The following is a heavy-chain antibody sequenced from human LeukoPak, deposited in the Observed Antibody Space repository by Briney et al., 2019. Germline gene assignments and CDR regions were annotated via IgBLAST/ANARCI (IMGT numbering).Heavy chain of an antibody. V-gene: IGHV3-11*04. CDR2: ISSSGSTR. Sequence: GGSLRLSCAASGFTFSDYYMSWIRQAPGKGLEWISFISSSGSTRYYADSVKGRFTISRDNSKNTLYLQMNSLRAEDTAVYYCAKDSRTYDYVWGSYRTDAFDIWGQGTMVTVSS. CDR1: GFTFSDYY. CDR3: AKDSRTYDYVWGSYRTDAFDI. D-gene: IGHD3-16*02. J-gene: IGHJ3*02.